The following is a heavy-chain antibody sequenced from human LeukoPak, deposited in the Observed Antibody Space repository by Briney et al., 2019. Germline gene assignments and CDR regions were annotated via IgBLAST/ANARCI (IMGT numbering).Heavy chain of an antibody. CDR3: ARDPGPYSSGWSLGY. Sequence: SETLSLTCAVYGGSLSGYYWSWIRQPPGKGLEWIGEINHSGSPNYNPSLKSRVTISVDTSKNQFSLKLSSVTAADTAVYYCARDPGPYSSGWSLGYWGQGTLVTVSS. CDR2: INHSGSP. V-gene: IGHV4-34*01. J-gene: IGHJ4*02. CDR1: GGSLSGYY. D-gene: IGHD6-19*01.